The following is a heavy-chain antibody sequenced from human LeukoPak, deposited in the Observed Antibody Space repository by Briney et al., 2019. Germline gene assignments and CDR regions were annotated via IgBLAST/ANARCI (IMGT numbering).Heavy chain of an antibody. CDR3: ARVFNSALTRDY. Sequence: GASVKVSCKASGYTFTGYYMHWVRQAPGRGLEWMGWINPNSGGTNYAQKFQGRVTMTRDTSISTAYMEPSRLRSDDTAVYYCARVFNSALTRDYWGQGTLVTVSS. V-gene: IGHV1-2*02. CDR1: GYTFTGYY. J-gene: IGHJ4*02. D-gene: IGHD4-23*01. CDR2: INPNSGGT.